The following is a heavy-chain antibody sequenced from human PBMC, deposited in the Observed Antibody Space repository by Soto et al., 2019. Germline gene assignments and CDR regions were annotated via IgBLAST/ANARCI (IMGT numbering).Heavy chain of an antibody. CDR3: VRGPSDHKLRLVEWPYGDY. Sequence: EVQLVESGGGLIQPGGSLRISCVASGFIVSSNQMSWVRQAPGKGLEWVSVIYSGHTTYYADSVEGRFTISRDDSKNTLYLQMNSLRFEDTAVYYCVRGPSDHKLRLVEWPYGDYWGQGALVTVSS. D-gene: IGHD3-3*01. CDR2: IYSGHTT. V-gene: IGHV3-53*01. J-gene: IGHJ4*02. CDR1: GFIVSSNQ.